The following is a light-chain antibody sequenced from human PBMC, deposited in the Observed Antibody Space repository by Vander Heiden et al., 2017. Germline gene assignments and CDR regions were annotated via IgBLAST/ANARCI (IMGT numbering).Light chain of an antibody. CDR3: QQYNSYSPTWT. V-gene: IGKV1-5*03. CDR1: QSISSW. J-gene: IGKJ1*01. Sequence: DIQMTQSPSTLSASVGDRVTITCRASQSISSWLAWYQQKPGKAPKLLIYKASSLERGVPSRFSGSGYGTEFTLTISSLQPEDFATYYCQQYNSYSPTWTFGQGTKVEIK. CDR2: KAS.